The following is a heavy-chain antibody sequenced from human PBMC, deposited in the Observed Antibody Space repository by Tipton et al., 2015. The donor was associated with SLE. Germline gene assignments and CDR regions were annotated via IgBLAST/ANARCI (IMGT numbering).Heavy chain of an antibody. CDR1: GGSISSYY. D-gene: IGHD6-13*01. J-gene: IGHJ6*02. Sequence: TLSLTCTVSGGSISSYYWSWIRQPPGKGLEWIGYIYYSGSTNYNPSLKSRVTISVDTSKNQFSLKLSSVTAADPAVYYCARAPIAAPTGYYYGMDVWGQGTTVTVSS. CDR3: ARAPIAAPTGYYYGMDV. V-gene: IGHV4-59*01. CDR2: IYYSGST.